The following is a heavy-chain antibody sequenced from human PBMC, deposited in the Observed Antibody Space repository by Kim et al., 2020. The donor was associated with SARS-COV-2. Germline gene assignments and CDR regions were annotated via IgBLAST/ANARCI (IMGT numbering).Heavy chain of an antibody. Sequence: TGDEPKAQGRVTMNRDTSTSTVYMELSSLRSEDTAVYYCARLAAAGLDYWGQGTLVTVSS. CDR3: ARLAAAGLDY. J-gene: IGHJ4*02. V-gene: IGHV1-46*01. D-gene: IGHD6-13*01. CDR2: T.